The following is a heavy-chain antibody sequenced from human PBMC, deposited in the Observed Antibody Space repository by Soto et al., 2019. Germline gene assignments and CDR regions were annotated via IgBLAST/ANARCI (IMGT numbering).Heavy chain of an antibody. CDR2: IYYSGST. V-gene: IGHV4-31*03. CDR1: GGSISSGGYY. J-gene: IGHJ5*02. CDR3: ARDNPRYYYDSSGYSGSWFDP. D-gene: IGHD3-22*01. Sequence: SETLSLTCTVSGGSISSGGYYWSWIRQHPGKGLEWIGYIYYSGSTYYNPSLKSRVTISVDTSKNQFSLKLSTVTAADTAVYYCARDNPRYYYDSSGYSGSWFDPWGQGTLVTVSS.